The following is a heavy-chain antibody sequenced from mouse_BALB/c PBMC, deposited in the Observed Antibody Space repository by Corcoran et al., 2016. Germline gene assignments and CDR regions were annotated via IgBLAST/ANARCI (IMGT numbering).Heavy chain of an antibody. Sequence: EVQLQQSGAELVKPGASVKLSCTASGFNIKDTYMHWVKQRPEQGLEWIGRIDPANGNTKYDPKFQGKATITADTSSNTAYLQLSSLTAEATAVYYCANWDGYFDVWGAGTTVTVSS. CDR3: ANWDGYFDV. CDR2: IDPANGNT. CDR1: GFNIKDTY. J-gene: IGHJ1*01. V-gene: IGHV14-3*02. D-gene: IGHD4-1*01.